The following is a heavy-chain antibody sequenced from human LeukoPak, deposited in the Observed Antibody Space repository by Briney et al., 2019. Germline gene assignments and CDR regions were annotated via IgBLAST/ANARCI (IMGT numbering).Heavy chain of an antibody. V-gene: IGHV3-23*01. J-gene: IGHJ4*02. CDR3: AKDRQSIVVVIIDY. D-gene: IGHD3-22*01. CDR2: ISGSGGST. Sequence: LSPVACVLTGRSVDLGWLRQAKGKGLEWVSAISGSGGSTYYADSVKGRFTISRDNSKNTLYLQMNSLRAEDTAVYYCAKDRQSIVVVIIDYWGQGTLVTVSS. CDR1: VLTGRSVD.